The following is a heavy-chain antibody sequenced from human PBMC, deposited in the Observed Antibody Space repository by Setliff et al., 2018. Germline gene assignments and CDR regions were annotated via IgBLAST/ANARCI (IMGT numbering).Heavy chain of an antibody. Sequence: SVKVSCKTSRGTFSNYAISWVRQAPGQGLEWVGGTTPIFTTANYAQKFQGRVTITADESTSTAYMELSSLKSEDTAVYYCARVWNWGSGKFDYWGQGTAVTVSS. CDR3: ARVWNWGSGKFDY. J-gene: IGHJ4*02. CDR2: TTPIFTTA. CDR1: RGTFSNYA. D-gene: IGHD3-16*01. V-gene: IGHV1-69*13.